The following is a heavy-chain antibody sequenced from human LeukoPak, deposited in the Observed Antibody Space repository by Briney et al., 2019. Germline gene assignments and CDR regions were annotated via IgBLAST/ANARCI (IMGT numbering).Heavy chain of an antibody. CDR1: GYTFSDYY. J-gene: IGHJ4*02. D-gene: IGHD6-19*01. CDR3: ARVGSSGWYVHPTLDY. Sequence: ASVKVSCKASGYTFSDYYIHWVRQAPGQGLEWMAWINPSNGDTNYAQKFQGRVTMTRDTSISTVYMELTRLISGDTAVYYCARVGSSGWYVHPTLDYWGQGTLVTVSS. V-gene: IGHV1-2*02. CDR2: INPSNGDT.